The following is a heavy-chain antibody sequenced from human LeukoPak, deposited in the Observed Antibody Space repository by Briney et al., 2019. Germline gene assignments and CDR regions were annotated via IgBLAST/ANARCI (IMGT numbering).Heavy chain of an antibody. Sequence: GGSLRLSCAASGFTFSNYWMSWVRQAPGKGLEWVAIIKQDGSETYYVDSVKGRFTISRDNAKNSLFLQMNSLTAEDTAVYYCARKGGTRGPLNYWGQGTLVTVSS. CDR2: IKQDGSET. CDR3: ARKGGTRGPLNY. CDR1: GFTFSNYW. V-gene: IGHV3-7*01. J-gene: IGHJ4*02. D-gene: IGHD2-8*01.